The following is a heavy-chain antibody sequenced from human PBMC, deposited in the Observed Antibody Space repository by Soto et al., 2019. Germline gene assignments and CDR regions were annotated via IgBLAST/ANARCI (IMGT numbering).Heavy chain of an antibody. Sequence: PSETLSLTCTVSGGSISSSSYYWGWIRQPPGKGLEWIGSIYYSGSTYYNQSLKSRVTISVDTSKNQFSLKLSSVTAADTAVYYCASHPIYGSGSYLPKYWGQGTLVTVSS. CDR2: IYYSGST. J-gene: IGHJ4*02. CDR1: GGSISSSSYY. D-gene: IGHD3-10*01. V-gene: IGHV4-39*01. CDR3: ASHPIYGSGSYLPKY.